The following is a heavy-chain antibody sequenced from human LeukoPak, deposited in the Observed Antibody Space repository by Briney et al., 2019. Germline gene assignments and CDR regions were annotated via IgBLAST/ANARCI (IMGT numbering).Heavy chain of an antibody. Sequence: GGSLRLSCVASGFTFRSYAMSWVRQAPGKGLEWVSIIGTNVDRTFYADFVKGRFTISRDNSKNTLYLHMNSLRAEDTAVYYCVKDLARYYDTSGYEYFDSWGQGTLVSVSS. J-gene: IGHJ4*02. V-gene: IGHV3-23*01. CDR2: IGTNVDRT. CDR1: GFTFRSYA. D-gene: IGHD3-22*01. CDR3: VKDLARYYDTSGYEYFDS.